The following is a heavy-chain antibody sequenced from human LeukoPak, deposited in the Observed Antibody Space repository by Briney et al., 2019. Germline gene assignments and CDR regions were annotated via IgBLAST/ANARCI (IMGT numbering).Heavy chain of an antibody. J-gene: IGHJ4*02. D-gene: IGHD2-2*01. CDR1: GFTFSNAW. CDR2: IKSKTDGGTT. Sequence: PGGSLRLSCAASGFTFSNAWMSWVRQAPGKGLEWVGRIKSKTDGGTTDYAAPVKGRFTISRDDSKNTLYLQMNSLKTEDTAVYYCTTDLFPRGVVPANNYWGQGTLVTVSS. CDR3: TTDLFPRGVVPANNY. V-gene: IGHV3-15*01.